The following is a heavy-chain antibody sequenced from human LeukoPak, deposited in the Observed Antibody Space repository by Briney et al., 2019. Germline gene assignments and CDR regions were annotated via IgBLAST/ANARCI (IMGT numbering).Heavy chain of an antibody. CDR2: ISGSGDAT. V-gene: IGHV3-23*01. CDR3: ASQSGSYFHDAFDI. J-gene: IGHJ3*02. Sequence: PGGPLRLSCAASGFTFSSYGMSWVRQAPGKGLEWVSAISGSGDATYYADSVRGRFTISRDNSKNTLNLQMNSLRAEDTAVYYCASQSGSYFHDAFDIWGQGSMVTVSS. CDR1: GFTFSSYG. D-gene: IGHD1-26*01.